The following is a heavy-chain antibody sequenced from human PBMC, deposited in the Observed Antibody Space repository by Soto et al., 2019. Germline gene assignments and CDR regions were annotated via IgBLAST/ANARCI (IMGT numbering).Heavy chain of an antibody. CDR3: ASRSSGWYFDY. Sequence: EVQLLESGGGLVQPGGSLRLSCAASGFTFSSYAMNWVRQGPGKGLEWVSVISGSGGSTSYADSVKGRFTISRDNSKNTLYLQMNSLRAEDTAVYYCASRSSGWYFDYWGQGTLVTVSS. CDR2: ISGSGGST. J-gene: IGHJ4*02. V-gene: IGHV3-23*01. CDR1: GFTFSSYA. D-gene: IGHD6-19*01.